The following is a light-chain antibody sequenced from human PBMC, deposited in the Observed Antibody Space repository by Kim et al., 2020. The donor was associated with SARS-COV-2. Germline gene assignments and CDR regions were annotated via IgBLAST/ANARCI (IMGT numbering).Light chain of an antibody. CDR1: QSVSSN. Sequence: LSVCTRERTTLPCRASQSVSSNLAWYQQKPGQAPRLLTYGASTRATGIPARFSGSGSGTEFTLTISSLQSEDFAVYYCQQYNNWYTFGQGTKLEI. CDR2: GAS. V-gene: IGKV3-15*01. CDR3: QQYNNWYT. J-gene: IGKJ2*01.